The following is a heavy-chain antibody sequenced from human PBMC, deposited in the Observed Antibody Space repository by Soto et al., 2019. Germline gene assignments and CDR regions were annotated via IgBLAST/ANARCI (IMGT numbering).Heavy chain of an antibody. CDR3: ARAQVAPAQWLVPTGPFDY. Sequence: QVQLQESGPGLVKPSQTLSLTCTVSGGSISSGGYYWSWIRQHPGKGLEWIGYIYYSGSTYYNPSLKSRVTISVDTSKNQFSLKLCSVTAADTAVYYCARAQVAPAQWLVPTGPFDYWGQGTLVTVSS. CDR1: GGSISSGGYY. D-gene: IGHD6-19*01. V-gene: IGHV4-31*03. CDR2: IYYSGST. J-gene: IGHJ4*02.